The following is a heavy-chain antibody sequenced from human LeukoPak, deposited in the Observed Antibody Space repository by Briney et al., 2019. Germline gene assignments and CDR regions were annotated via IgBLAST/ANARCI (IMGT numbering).Heavy chain of an antibody. Sequence: SETLSLTCTVSGGSISSYYWSWVRQPPGKGLEWIGYIYYSGSTNYNPSLKSRVTISVDTSKNQISLKLSSVTAADTAVYYCARYHSGSYYTSWFDPWGQGTLVTVSS. CDR3: ARYHSGSYYTSWFDP. J-gene: IGHJ5*02. CDR1: GGSISSYY. V-gene: IGHV4-59*01. D-gene: IGHD3-10*01. CDR2: IYYSGST.